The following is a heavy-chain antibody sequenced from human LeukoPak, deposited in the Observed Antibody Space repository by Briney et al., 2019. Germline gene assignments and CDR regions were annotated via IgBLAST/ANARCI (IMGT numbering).Heavy chain of an antibody. CDR3: ARRGAFDSSSWFDY. J-gene: IGHJ5*01. Sequence: PGGSLRLSCAASGFTFSSNAMSWGRQPQGKGMEWVLGSSGSCGSTYYAESVKGRFTISIDNSKNTLYLQMNTLTAEDTAVYYCARRGAFDSSSWFDYWGQGTLVTVSS. CDR1: GFTFSSNA. CDR2: SSGSCGST. D-gene: IGHD6-13*01. V-gene: IGHV3-23*01.